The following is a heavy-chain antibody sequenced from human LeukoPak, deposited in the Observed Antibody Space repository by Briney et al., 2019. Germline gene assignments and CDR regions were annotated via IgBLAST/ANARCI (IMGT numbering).Heavy chain of an antibody. D-gene: IGHD5/OR15-5a*01. CDR1: GFTFSSYS. V-gene: IGHV3-21*04. Sequence: GGSLRLSCAASGFTFSSYSMNWVRQAPGKGLEWVSSISSSSSYIYYADSVKGRFTISRDNPKSTVYLQMNSLRADDTAVYYCATASPHMSTSSPGVFWGQGTLVTVSS. J-gene: IGHJ4*02. CDR2: ISSSSSYI. CDR3: ATASPHMSTSSPGVF.